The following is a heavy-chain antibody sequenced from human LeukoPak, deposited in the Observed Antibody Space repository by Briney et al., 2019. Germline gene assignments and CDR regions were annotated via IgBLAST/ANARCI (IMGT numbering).Heavy chain of an antibody. V-gene: IGHV1-8*01. CDR2: MNPNSGNT. CDR3: ARGAVIAAAGYNWFDP. J-gene: IGHJ5*02. D-gene: IGHD6-13*01. Sequence: ASVKVSCKASGYTFTSYDINWVRQATGQGLEWMGWMNPNSGNTGYAQKFQGRVTMTRDMSTSTVYMELSSLRSEDTAVYYCARGAVIAAAGYNWFDPWGQGTLVTVSS. CDR1: GYTFTSYD.